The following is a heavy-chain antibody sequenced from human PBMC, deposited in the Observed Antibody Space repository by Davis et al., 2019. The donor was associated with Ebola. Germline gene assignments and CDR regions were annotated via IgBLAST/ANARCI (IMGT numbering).Heavy chain of an antibody. V-gene: IGHV3-30*19. Sequence: GESLKISCAAFGFTFKYYDMHWVRQAPGKGLEWVAVIAYAGSTKYYADSVKGRFTISRDDSKNTMSLQVNSLRPEDTAVYYCARDSRGGGVTAKDLPYWGQGTLVTVSS. D-gene: IGHD2-15*01. CDR1: GFTFKYYD. CDR2: IAYAGSTK. CDR3: ARDSRGGGVTAKDLPY. J-gene: IGHJ1*01.